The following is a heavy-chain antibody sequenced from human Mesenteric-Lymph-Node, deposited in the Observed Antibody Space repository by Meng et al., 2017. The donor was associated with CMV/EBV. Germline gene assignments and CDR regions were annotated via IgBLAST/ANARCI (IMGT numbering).Heavy chain of an antibody. J-gene: IGHJ5*02. V-gene: IGHV3-74*03. CDR2: INTDGSTA. Sequence: GESLKISCAAYAFTFSNYWMNWVRQVPGKGLVWVSRINTDGSTATYADSVKGRFFISRDNAKNTLYLQMDSLRAEDTAVYYCATGYSSGWHPLIDLWGQGALVTVSS. CDR3: ATGYSSGWHPLIDL. CDR1: AFTFSNYW. D-gene: IGHD6-19*01.